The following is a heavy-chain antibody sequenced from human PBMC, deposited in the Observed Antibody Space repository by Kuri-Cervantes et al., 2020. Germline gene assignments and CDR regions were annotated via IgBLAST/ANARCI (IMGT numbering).Heavy chain of an antibody. CDR2: IDWDDDK. D-gene: IGHD6-19*01. J-gene: IGHJ4*02. V-gene: IGHV2-70*01. Sequence: SGPTLVKPTQTLRLTCTFSGFSLTATGEGVGWIRQPPGKALEWLALIDWDDDKYYSTSLKTRLTISKDTSKNQVVLTMTNMDPVDTATYYCARALAVAGLYYFDYWGQGTLVTVSS. CDR3: ARALAVAGLYYFDY. CDR1: GFSLTATGEG.